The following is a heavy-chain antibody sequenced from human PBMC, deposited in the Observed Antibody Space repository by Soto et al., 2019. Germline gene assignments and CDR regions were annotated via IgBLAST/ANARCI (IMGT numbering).Heavy chain of an antibody. CDR1: GFSFRNYA. J-gene: IGHJ4*02. V-gene: IGHV3-23*01. CDR3: ANGRATYGLLTHDY. D-gene: IGHD3-10*01. CDR2: LTGSSSNI. Sequence: LRLSCAASGFSFRNYAMSWVRQAPVKGLEWISTLTGSSSNIYYADSVKGRFAISRDNSRNTLYLQMNSLTAEDTAVYYCANGRATYGLLTHDYWGQGTLVTVSS.